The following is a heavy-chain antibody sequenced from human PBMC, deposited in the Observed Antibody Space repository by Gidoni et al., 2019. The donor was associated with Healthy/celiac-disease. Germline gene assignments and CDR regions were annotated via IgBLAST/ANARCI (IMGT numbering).Heavy chain of an antibody. D-gene: IGHD6-13*01. CDR3: ARPKYSSSWYGAPYYFDY. CDR2: ISSSSSYI. J-gene: IGHJ4*02. CDR1: GFTFSSYS. Sequence: EVQLVESGGGLVKPGGSLRRSCAASGFTFSSYSMNWVRQAPGKGLEWVASISSSSSYIYSEDSVKGRFTNSRDNAKNSMYLQMNSLRAEDTAVYDCARPKYSSSWYGAPYYFDYWGQGTLVTVSS. V-gene: IGHV3-21*01.